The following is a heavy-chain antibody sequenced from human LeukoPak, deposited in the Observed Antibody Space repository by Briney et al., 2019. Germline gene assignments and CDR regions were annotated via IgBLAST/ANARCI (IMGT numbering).Heavy chain of an antibody. V-gene: IGHV3-21*01. D-gene: IGHD1-26*01. CDR3: ARDLREYYGMDV. CDR1: GFTFSSYS. J-gene: IGHJ6*02. Sequence: TGGSLRLSCAASGFTFSSYSMNWVRQAPGKGLEWVSSISSSSSYIYYADSVKGRFTISRDNAKNSLYLQMNSLRAEDTAVYYCARDLREYYGMDVWGQGTTVTVSS. CDR2: ISSSSSYI.